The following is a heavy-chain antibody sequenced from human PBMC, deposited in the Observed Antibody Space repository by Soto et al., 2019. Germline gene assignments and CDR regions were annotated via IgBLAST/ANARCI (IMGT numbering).Heavy chain of an antibody. V-gene: IGHV4-39*01. D-gene: IGHD3-3*01. CDR1: GGSISSSSYY. J-gene: IGHJ4*02. CDR2: IYYSGST. CDR3: ARHPDFWSGYYMVYYFDY. Sequence: SETLSLTCTVSGGSISSSSYYWGWIRQPPGKGLEWIGSIYYSGSTYYNPSLKSRVTISVDTSKNQFSLKLSSVTAADTAVYYCARHPDFWSGYYMVYYFDYWGQGTLVTVSS.